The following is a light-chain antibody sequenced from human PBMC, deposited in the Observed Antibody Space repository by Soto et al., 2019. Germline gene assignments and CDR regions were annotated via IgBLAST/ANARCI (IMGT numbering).Light chain of an antibody. CDR3: QQYNSYLWT. CDR1: QSISSW. CDR2: KAS. J-gene: IGKJ1*01. V-gene: IGKV1-5*03. Sequence: DIQMTQSPSTLSASVGDRVTITCRASQSISSWLAWYQQKPGKAPKLLIYKASSLESGVPSRFSGSGSGTEFTLTISSLQPDDFDTYYCQQYNSYLWTFGQGTKVEIK.